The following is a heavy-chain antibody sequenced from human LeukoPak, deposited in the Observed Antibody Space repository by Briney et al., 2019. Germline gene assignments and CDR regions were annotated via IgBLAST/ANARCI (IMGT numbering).Heavy chain of an antibody. CDR1: GFTFSTNG. CDR3: ASRDPCSGGTCYGLGY. J-gene: IGHJ4*02. D-gene: IGHD2-15*01. V-gene: IGHV3-23*01. CDR2: IGGSGANT. Sequence: TGGSLRLSCAASGFTFSTNGMHWVRQAPGKGLEWVSAIGGSGANTYYLDSVKGRFTISRDNSKNTLYLQMNSLRAEDTAVYYCASRDPCSGGTCYGLGYWGQGTLVTVSS.